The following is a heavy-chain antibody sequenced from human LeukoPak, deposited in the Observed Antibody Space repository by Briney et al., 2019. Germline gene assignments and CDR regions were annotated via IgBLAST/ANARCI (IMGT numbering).Heavy chain of an antibody. CDR2: IYRGGST. CDR3: ARGGGYGSGNHYRGGAFDI. V-gene: IGHV3-53*01. CDR1: GFIVSDNY. D-gene: IGHD3-10*01. Sequence: GGSLRLSCATSGFIVSDNYMTWVRQAPGKGLEWVSVIYRGGSTYYAESVNGRFTISRDNSKNMVYLQMYSLRVEDTAVYYCARGGGYGSGNHYRGGAFDIWGQGTMVTVSS. J-gene: IGHJ3*02.